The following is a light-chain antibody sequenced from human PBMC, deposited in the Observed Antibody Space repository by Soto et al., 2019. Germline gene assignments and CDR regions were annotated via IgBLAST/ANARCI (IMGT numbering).Light chain of an antibody. V-gene: IGKV3-20*01. CDR2: GAS. CDR1: HTVRSGY. CDR3: QQYGSSPLT. Sequence: EIVLTQSPGTLSLSPGERATLSCRASHTVRSGYLAWYQQRPGQAPRLLIYGASSRATGIPDRFSGGGSGTDFTLTISRLEPEDFAVYYCQQYGSSPLTFGQGTKVDIK. J-gene: IGKJ1*01.